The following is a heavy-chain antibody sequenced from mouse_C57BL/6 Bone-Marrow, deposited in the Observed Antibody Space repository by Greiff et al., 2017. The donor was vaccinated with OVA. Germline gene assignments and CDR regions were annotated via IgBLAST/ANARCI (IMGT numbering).Heavy chain of an antibody. D-gene: IGHD1-1*01. V-gene: IGHV3-6*01. J-gene: IGHJ3*01. Sequence: EESGPGLVKPSQSLSLTCSVTGYSITSGYYWNWIRQFPGNKLEWMGYISYDGSNNYNPSLKNRISITRDTSKNQFFLKLNSVTTEDTATYYCARGAVVAPFAYWGQGTLVTVSA. CDR3: ARGAVVAPFAY. CDR1: GYSITSGYY. CDR2: ISYDGSN.